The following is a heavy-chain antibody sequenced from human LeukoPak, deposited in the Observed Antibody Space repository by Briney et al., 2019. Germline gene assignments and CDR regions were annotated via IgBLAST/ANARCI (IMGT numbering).Heavy chain of an antibody. CDR3: AKSRDGGRYDAFDV. CDR2: ITGSSNTT. CDR1: AFTFSNYA. J-gene: IGHJ3*01. Sequence: GGSLRLSCAASAFTFSNYATTWVRQAPGKGLEWVSAITGSSNTTYYADSVKGRFTISRDNSKNTLYLQMNSLRAEDTAVYYCAKSRDGGRYDAFDVWGQGTLVTVSS. D-gene: IGHD4-23*01. V-gene: IGHV3-23*01.